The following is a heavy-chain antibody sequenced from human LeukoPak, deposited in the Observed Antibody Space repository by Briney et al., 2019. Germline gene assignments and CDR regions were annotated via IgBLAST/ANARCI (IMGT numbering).Heavy chain of an antibody. J-gene: IGHJ5*02. CDR2: ISSSSSYI. V-gene: IGHV3-21*01. Sequence: GGSLRLSCAASGFTFSSYSMNWVRQAPGKGLEWVSSISSSSSYIYYADSVKGRFTISRDNAKNSLYLQMNSLRAEDTAVYYCAREVCSGGSCYSAGNWFDPWGQGTLVTVSS. CDR3: AREVCSGGSCYSAGNWFDP. CDR1: GFTFSSYS. D-gene: IGHD2-15*01.